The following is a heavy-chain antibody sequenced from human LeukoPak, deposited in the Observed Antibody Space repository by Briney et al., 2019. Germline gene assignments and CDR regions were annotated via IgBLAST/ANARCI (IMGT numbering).Heavy chain of an antibody. D-gene: IGHD6-13*01. V-gene: IGHV4-59*01. CDR3: ARVLPYSSSWWYFDY. CDR1: GGSISSYY. J-gene: IGHJ4*02. Sequence: PSETLSLTCTVSGGSISSYYWTWIRQPPGKGLEWIGYIYYSGSTNYNPSLKSRVTISVDTSKNQFSLKLSSVTAADTAVYYCARVLPYSSSWWYFDYWGQGTLVTVSS. CDR2: IYYSGST.